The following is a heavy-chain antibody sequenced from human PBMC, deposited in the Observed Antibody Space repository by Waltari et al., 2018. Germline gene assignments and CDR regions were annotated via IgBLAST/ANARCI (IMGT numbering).Heavy chain of an antibody. CDR2: IYHSGST. CDR3: ARGQQRNYDFWSGYYPANWFDP. CDR1: GYSISSGYY. Sequence: QVQLQESGPGLVKPSETLSLTCAVSGYSISSGYYWGWIRQPPGKGLEWIGSIYHSGSTYYNPSRKIRVTISVDTSKNQFSLKLSSVTAADTAVYYCARGQQRNYDFWSGYYPANWFDPWGQGTLVTVSS. J-gene: IGHJ5*02. D-gene: IGHD3-3*01. V-gene: IGHV4-38-2*01.